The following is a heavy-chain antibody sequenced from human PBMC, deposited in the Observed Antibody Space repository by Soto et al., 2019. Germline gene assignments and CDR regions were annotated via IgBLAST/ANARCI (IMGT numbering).Heavy chain of an antibody. Sequence: QVQLVQSGAEVKKPGSSVKVSCKASGGTFSSYTISWVRQAPGQGLEWMGRIIPILGIANYAQKFQGRVTITADKSTSTAYMELSSLRSEDTAVYYCASNRCGGSCYLDYWGQGTLVTVSS. CDR2: IIPILGIA. CDR3: ASNRCGGSCYLDY. J-gene: IGHJ4*02. D-gene: IGHD2-15*01. CDR1: GGTFSSYT. V-gene: IGHV1-69*02.